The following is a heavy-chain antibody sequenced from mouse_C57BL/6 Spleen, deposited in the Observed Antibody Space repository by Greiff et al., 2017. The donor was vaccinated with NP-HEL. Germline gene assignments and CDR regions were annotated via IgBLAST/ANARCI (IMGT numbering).Heavy chain of an antibody. Sequence: QVQLKESGAELVKPGASVKISCKASGYAFSSYWMNWVKQRPGKGLEWIGQIYPGDGDTNYNGKFKGKATLTADKSSSTAYMQLSSLTSEDSAVYFRARRTPITGTNSYFDYWGQGTTLTVSS. CDR1: GYAFSSYW. D-gene: IGHD4-1*01. J-gene: IGHJ2*01. V-gene: IGHV1-80*01. CDR2: IYPGDGDT. CDR3: ARRTPITGTNSYFDY.